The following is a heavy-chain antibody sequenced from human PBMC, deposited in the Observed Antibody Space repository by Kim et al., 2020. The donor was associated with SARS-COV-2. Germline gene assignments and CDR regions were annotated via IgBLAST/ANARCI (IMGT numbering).Heavy chain of an antibody. J-gene: IGHJ4*02. CDR3: ARDPSSRGGY. V-gene: IGHV3-48*03. Sequence: GGSLRLSCAASGFTFSSFEMNWVRQAPGKGLEWVSYISSSGTSIYYADSVKGRFTISRDNAKNSLYLQMSSLRAEDTAVYYCARDPSSRGGYWGQGTLVTVSS. CDR1: GFTFSSFE. D-gene: IGHD3-16*01. CDR2: ISSSGTSI.